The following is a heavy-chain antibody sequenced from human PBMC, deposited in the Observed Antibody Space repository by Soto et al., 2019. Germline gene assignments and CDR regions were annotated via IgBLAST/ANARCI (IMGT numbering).Heavy chain of an antibody. CDR3: ARVDVVVISATRSAHDAFDI. Sequence: GASVKVSCKASGGTFGSYAISWVRQAPGQGLEWMGGIIPIFGTANYAQKFQGRVTITADESTSTAYMELSSLRSEDTAVYYCARVDVVVISATRSAHDAFDIWGQGTMVTVSS. D-gene: IGHD2-15*01. J-gene: IGHJ3*02. V-gene: IGHV1-69*13. CDR1: GGTFGSYA. CDR2: IIPIFGTA.